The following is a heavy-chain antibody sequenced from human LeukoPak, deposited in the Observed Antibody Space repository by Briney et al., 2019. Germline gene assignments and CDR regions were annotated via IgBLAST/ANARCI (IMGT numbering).Heavy chain of an antibody. V-gene: IGHV3-21*01. CDR2: ISSSSLYI. Sequence: GGSLRLSCAASGFTFSDAYMSWVRQAPGKGLEWVSSISSSSLYIYYAESVKGRFTISRDNAKNALYLQMNSLRAEDTAVYYCARGGYGDYVKSYWGQGTLVTVS. CDR1: GFTFSDAY. J-gene: IGHJ4*02. CDR3: ARGGYGDYVKSY. D-gene: IGHD4-17*01.